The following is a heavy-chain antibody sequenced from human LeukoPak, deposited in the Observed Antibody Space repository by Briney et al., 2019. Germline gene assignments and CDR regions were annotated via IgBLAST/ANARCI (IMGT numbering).Heavy chain of an antibody. CDR1: GDPITSGSFY. J-gene: IGHJ4*02. CDR3: ARGVVVAATFDY. Sequence: SETLSLTCTVSGDPITSGSFYWGWVRQPPGKGLEWIGSIYYGGNTYYNPSLKSRVTISVDTSKNQFSLKLSSVTAADTAVYYCARGVVVAATFDYWGQGTLVTVSS. D-gene: IGHD2-15*01. CDR2: IYYGGNT. V-gene: IGHV4-39*07.